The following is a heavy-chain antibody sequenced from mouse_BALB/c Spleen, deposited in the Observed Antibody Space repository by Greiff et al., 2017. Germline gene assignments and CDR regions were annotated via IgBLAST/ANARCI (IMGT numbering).Heavy chain of an antibody. D-gene: IGHD1-2*01. CDR3: ARRQRPHWYFDV. Sequence: VQLQQSGAELVRPGALVKLSCKASGFNIKDYYMHWVKQRPEQGLEWIGWIDPENGNTIYDPKFQGKASITADTSSNTAYLQLSSLTSEDTAVYYCARRQRPHWYFDVWGAGTTVTVSS. CDR2: IDPENGNT. V-gene: IGHV14-1*02. J-gene: IGHJ1*01. CDR1: GFNIKDYY.